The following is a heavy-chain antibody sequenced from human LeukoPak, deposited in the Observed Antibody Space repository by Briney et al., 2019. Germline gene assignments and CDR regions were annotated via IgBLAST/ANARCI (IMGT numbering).Heavy chain of an antibody. D-gene: IGHD1-1*01. J-gene: IGHJ4*02. Sequence: GGSLRLSCTPSGFTFNNAWMSWVPQSPGEGLEGVGRFKSRSDGGATDYSAPVTGRVTISRDDSRNTLYLEMTSLKTENTAVYYCTSGIGTIDFWGQGTLVTVSS. V-gene: IGHV3-15*01. CDR1: GFTFNNAW. CDR2: FKSRSDGGAT. CDR3: TSGIGTIDF.